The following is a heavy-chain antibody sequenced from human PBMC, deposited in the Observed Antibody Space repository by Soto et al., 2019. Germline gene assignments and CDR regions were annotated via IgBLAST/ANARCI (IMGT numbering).Heavy chain of an antibody. CDR1: GGTFSSYT. Sequence: ASVKVSCKASGGTFSSYTISWVRQAPGQGLEWMGRIIPILGIANYAQKFQGRVTITADKSTSTAYMELSSLRSEDTAVYYCARENLRPGARSRVSGYYYYMDVWGKGTTGTVSS. CDR2: IIPILGIA. D-gene: IGHD3-10*01. CDR3: ARENLRPGARSRVSGYYYYMDV. V-gene: IGHV1-69*04. J-gene: IGHJ6*03.